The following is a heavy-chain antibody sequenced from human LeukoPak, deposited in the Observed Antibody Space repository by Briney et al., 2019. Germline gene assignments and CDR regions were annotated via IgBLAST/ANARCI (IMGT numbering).Heavy chain of an antibody. CDR1: GGSFSGYD. CDR2: INHSGST. V-gene: IGHV4-34*01. D-gene: IGHD6-6*01. CDR3: ARARSIAARRTGRYMDV. J-gene: IGHJ6*03. Sequence: SSETLSLTCAVYGGSFSGYDWSWIRQPPGKGLEWIGEINHSGSTNYNPSLKSRVTISVDTSKNQFSLKLSSVTAADTAVYYCARARSIAARRTGRYMDVWGKGTTVTVSS.